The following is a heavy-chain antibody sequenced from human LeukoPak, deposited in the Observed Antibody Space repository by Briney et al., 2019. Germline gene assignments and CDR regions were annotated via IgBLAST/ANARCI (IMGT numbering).Heavy chain of an antibody. J-gene: IGHJ3*02. Sequence: GGSLRLSCAASGFTFSSYAMHWVRQAPGKGLEWVAVISYDGSNKYYADSVKGRFTISRDNSKNTLYLQMNSLRAEDTAVYYCAKDLAADSSGYFPHAFDIWGQGTMVTVSS. CDR3: AKDLAADSSGYFPHAFDI. CDR2: ISYDGSNK. V-gene: IGHV3-30*04. D-gene: IGHD3-22*01. CDR1: GFTFSSYA.